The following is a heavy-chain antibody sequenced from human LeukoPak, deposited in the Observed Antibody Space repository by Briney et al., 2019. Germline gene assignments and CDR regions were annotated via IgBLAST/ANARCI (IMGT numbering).Heavy chain of an antibody. Sequence: GGSLRLSCAASGFTFSSYAMSWVRQSPGKGLEWVSAISGSGGSTYYADSVKGRFTISRDNSKNTLYLQMNSLRAEDTAVYYCVKFDTYSGYGDGWGQGTLVTVSS. J-gene: IGHJ4*02. CDR1: GFTFSSYA. D-gene: IGHD5-12*01. CDR2: ISGSGGST. CDR3: VKFDTYSGYGDG. V-gene: IGHV3-23*01.